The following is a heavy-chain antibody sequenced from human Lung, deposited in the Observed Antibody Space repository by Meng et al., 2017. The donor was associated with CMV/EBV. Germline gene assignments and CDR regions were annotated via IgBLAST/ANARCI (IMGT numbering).Heavy chain of an antibody. D-gene: IGHD6-19*01. J-gene: IGHJ4*02. CDR3: ARSGSSGWIDY. CDR2: TYYRSKWYN. Sequence: QVQLHQSGPGLVKPPPTPSRTCAISGDSAPSNSPAWNWIRQSPSRGLEWLGRTYYRSKWYNGYAVSVKSRITINPDTSKNQFSLQLNSVTPEDTAMYYCARSGSSGWIDYWGQGTLVTVSS. V-gene: IGHV6-1*01. CDR1: GDSAPSNSPA.